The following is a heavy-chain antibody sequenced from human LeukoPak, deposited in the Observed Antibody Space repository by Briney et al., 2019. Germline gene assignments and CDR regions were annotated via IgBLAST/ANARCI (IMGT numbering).Heavy chain of an antibody. CDR1: GFTFNNYA. Sequence: GGSLRLSCSASGFTFNNYALTWVRQTPGKGLECVSAISGDGVSPYYADSVRGRFTISRDNSKNTLYLQMNSLRVEDTAVYFCARDPDAFPYFFDSWGQGTLVTVSS. V-gene: IGHV3-23*01. D-gene: IGHD1-14*01. J-gene: IGHJ4*02. CDR3: ARDPDAFPYFFDS. CDR2: ISGDGVSP.